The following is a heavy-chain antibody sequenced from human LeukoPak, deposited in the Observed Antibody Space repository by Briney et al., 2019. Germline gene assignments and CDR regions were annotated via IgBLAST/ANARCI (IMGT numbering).Heavy chain of an antibody. CDR3: ARIEPAAMGGDAFDI. V-gene: IGHV4-39*07. CDR2: IYYSGST. J-gene: IGHJ3*02. CDR1: GGSISSSSYY. D-gene: IGHD2-2*01. Sequence: PSETLSLTCTVSGGSISSSSYYWGWIRQPPGKGLEWIGSIYYSGSTYYNPSLKSRVTISVDTSKNQFSLKLSSVTAADTAVYYCARIEPAAMGGDAFDIWGQGTMVTVSS.